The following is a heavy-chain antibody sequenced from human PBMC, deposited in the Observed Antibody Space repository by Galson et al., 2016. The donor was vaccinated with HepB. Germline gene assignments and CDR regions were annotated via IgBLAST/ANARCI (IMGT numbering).Heavy chain of an antibody. CDR1: GGTFSSYV. CDR3: AIARYCGYDCYTPFDF. Sequence: SVKVSCKVSGGTFSSYVITWVRQGPGEGLEWMGGHLPLFETTNYAQKFQGRVPITADESTSTAYMDLSSMTSEDTAIYSCAIARYCGYDCYTPFDFWGQGTLVTV. J-gene: IGHJ4*02. D-gene: IGHD2-21*02. V-gene: IGHV1-69*13. CDR2: HLPLFETT.